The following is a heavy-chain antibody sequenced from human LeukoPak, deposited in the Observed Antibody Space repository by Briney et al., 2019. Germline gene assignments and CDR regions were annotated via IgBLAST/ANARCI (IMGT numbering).Heavy chain of an antibody. CDR3: ARGYSHNSGGWLDP. CDR1: GFTFSHYA. J-gene: IGHJ5*02. D-gene: IGHD5-12*01. V-gene: IGHV3-23*01. CDR2: LTDSGDAT. Sequence: GGSLTLSCAVSGFTFSHYAMSWVRQAPGTGLEWVGSLTDSGDATYYADSVKGRLTISRDNSNSTLYLHISGLRDEDTAVYYCARGYSHNSGGWLDPWGQGTVVTVSS.